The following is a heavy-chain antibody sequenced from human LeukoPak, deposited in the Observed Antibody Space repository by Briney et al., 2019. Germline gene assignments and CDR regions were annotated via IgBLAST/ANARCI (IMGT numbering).Heavy chain of an antibody. D-gene: IGHD2-2*01. CDR3: ASSHMLQYCSRPTCGRGFDY. CDR2: IYYSGST. V-gene: IGHV4-59*01. CDR1: GGSISGYY. J-gene: IGHJ4*02. Sequence: PSETLSLTCTVSGGSISGYYWNWIRQPPGKGLEWIGNIYYSGSTNYNPSLRSRVTISIDTSKNQFSPKLNSVTAADTAVYYCASSHMLQYCSRPTCGRGFDYWGQGTLVTVSS.